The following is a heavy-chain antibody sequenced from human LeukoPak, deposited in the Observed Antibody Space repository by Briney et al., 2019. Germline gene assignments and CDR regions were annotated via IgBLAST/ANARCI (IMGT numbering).Heavy chain of an antibody. D-gene: IGHD3-3*01. CDR3: ARNENDFWSGYSDAFDI. CDR1: GFTVSSNY. Sequence: GGSLRLSCAASGFTVSSNYMSWVRQAPGKGLEWVSVIYSGGSTYYADSVKGRFTISRDNSKNTLYLQMNSLRAEDTAVYYCARNENDFWSGYSDAFDIWGQGTMVTVSS. CDR2: IYSGGST. V-gene: IGHV3-66*02. J-gene: IGHJ3*02.